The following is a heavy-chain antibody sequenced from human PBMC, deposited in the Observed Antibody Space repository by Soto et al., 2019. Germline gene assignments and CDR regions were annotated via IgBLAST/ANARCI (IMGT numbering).Heavy chain of an antibody. CDR1: GGSFSGYY. J-gene: IGHJ6*02. V-gene: IGHV4-34*01. CDR3: ASEAAANYYYYGMDV. D-gene: IGHD6-13*01. CDR2: INHSGST. Sequence: QVQLQQWGAGLLKPSETLSLTCAVYGGSFSGYYWSWIRQPPGKGLEWIGEINHSGSTNYNPSLKSRFTISVDTSKNQFSLKLSSVTAADTAVYYCASEAAANYYYYGMDVWGQGTTVTVSS.